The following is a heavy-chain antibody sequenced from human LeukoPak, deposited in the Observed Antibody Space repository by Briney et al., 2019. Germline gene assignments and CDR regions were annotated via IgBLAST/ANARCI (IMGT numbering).Heavy chain of an antibody. J-gene: IGHJ6*04. D-gene: IGHD3-10*01. V-gene: IGHV1-69*01. Sequence: ASVKVSCKASGGTFSSYAISWVRQAPGQGLEWMGGIIPIFGTANYAQKFQGRVTITADESTSTAYMELSSLRSEDTAVYYCARDGSGPYYGMDVWGKGTTVTVSS. CDR3: ARDGSGPYYGMDV. CDR1: GGTFSSYA. CDR2: IIPIFGTA.